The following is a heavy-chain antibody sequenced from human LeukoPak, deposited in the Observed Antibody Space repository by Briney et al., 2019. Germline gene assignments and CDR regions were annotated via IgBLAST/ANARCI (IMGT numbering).Heavy chain of an antibody. V-gene: IGHV1-2*02. Sequence: GASVKVSCKTSGYTFTGQYMHWVRQAPGQGLEWMGWINPKSGGTNYAQKFQGRVTMTRDTSISTAYMELSRLRSDDTAVYYCARDSRGYVADYWGQGTLVTVSS. CDR2: INPKSGGT. CDR3: ARDSRGYVADY. D-gene: IGHD5-12*01. J-gene: IGHJ4*02. CDR1: GYTFTGQY.